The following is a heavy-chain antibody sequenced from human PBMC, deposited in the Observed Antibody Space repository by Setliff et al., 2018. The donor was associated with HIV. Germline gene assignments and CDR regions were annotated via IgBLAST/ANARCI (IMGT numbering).Heavy chain of an antibody. CDR2: IYYTGSA. J-gene: IGHJ4*02. Sequence: SETLSLTCAVYGESLSPYYWSWIRQPPGKGLEWIGYIYYTGSAYYNPSLKSRVNISVDMSKNQFSLNMTSLTVADTAVYFCARERSGSYYPDLDCWGQGTLVTVSS. CDR1: GESLSPYY. CDR3: ARERSGSYYPDLDC. V-gene: IGHV4-34*11. D-gene: IGHD1-26*01.